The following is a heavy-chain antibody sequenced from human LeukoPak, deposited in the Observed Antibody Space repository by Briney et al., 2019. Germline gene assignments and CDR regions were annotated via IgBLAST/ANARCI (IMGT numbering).Heavy chain of an antibody. D-gene: IGHD3-10*01. V-gene: IGHV1-18*01. CDR1: GYTCTSYG. Sequence: ASVKVSCKASGYTCTSYGISWVRQAPGQGLEWMGWISAYNGNTNYAQKLQGRLTMTTDTSTSTAYMELRSLRSDDTAVYYCARWGGGSGSNTYYYYYYYMDVWGKGTTVTVSS. J-gene: IGHJ6*03. CDR3: ARWGGGSGSNTYYYYYYYMDV. CDR2: ISAYNGNT.